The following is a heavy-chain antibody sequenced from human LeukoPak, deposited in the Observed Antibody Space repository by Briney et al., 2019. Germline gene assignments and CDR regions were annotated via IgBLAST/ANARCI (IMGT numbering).Heavy chain of an antibody. CDR3: ARGFLVEPFDY. Sequence: GASVKVSCKASGYTFTSYDINWVRQATGQGLEWMGWMNPNSGNTGYAQKFQGRVTITGNTSISTAYMELSSLRSEDTAVYYCARGFLVEPFDYWGQGTLVTVSS. D-gene: IGHD2-15*01. J-gene: IGHJ4*02. V-gene: IGHV1-8*03. CDR1: GYTFTSYD. CDR2: MNPNSGNT.